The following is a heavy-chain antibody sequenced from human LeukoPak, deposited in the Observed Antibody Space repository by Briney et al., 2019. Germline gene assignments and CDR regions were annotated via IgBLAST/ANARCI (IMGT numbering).Heavy chain of an antibody. CDR3: AKDLPGDY. V-gene: IGHV3-30*18. Sequence: GRSLRLSCAASGFTFSSYGMHWVRQAPGKGLEWVAVISYDGSNKYYADSVKGRFTISRDNSKNTLYLQMNSLRAEDTAVYYCAKDLPGDYWGQGTLVTVSS. CDR1: GFTFSSYG. J-gene: IGHJ4*02. CDR2: ISYDGSNK.